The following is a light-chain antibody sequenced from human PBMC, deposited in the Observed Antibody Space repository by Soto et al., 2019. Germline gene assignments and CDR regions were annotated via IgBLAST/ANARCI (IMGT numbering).Light chain of an antibody. J-gene: IGLJ1*01. CDR1: SSDDGGYNY. CDR3: SSNTVSSPYV. V-gene: IGLV2-14*01. Sequence: QSALTQPESVSGSPGQSITISCTGNSSDDGGYNYVSWYQQQPGKAPKLMNYDDSNRHSGGSHGIYGSKPGNTASMTIHSLQPKAGADYNGSSNTVSSPYVFGSGPKVTVL. CDR2: DDS.